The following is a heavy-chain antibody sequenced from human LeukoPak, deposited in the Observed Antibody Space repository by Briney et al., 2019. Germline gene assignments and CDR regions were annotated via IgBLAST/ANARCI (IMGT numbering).Heavy chain of an antibody. CDR1: GYTFTSYY. CDR3: ARDSRYYGSGSYYTATDY. D-gene: IGHD3-10*01. V-gene: IGHV1-46*01. J-gene: IGHJ4*02. CDR2: INPATDTT. Sequence: APVTVSCTASGYTFTSYYMHWVRQAPGQGLEWMGIINPATDTTSYAQDFQGRVTMTRDTSTSTVYVELSSLRSEDTAVYYCARDSRYYGSGSYYTATDYWGQGTLVTVSS.